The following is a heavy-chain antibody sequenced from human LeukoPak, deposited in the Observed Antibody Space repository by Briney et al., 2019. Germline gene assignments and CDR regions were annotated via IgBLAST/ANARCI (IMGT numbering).Heavy chain of an antibody. CDR2: INHSGST. CDR1: GGSFSGYY. Sequence: SETLSLTCAVYGGSFSGYYWSWIRQPPGKGLEWIGEINHSGSTNYSPSLKSRVTISVDTSKNQFSLKLSSVTAADTAVYYCARGFTRLVGAPSSFDYWGQGTLVTVSS. D-gene: IGHD1-26*01. J-gene: IGHJ4*02. V-gene: IGHV4-34*01. CDR3: ARGFTRLVGAPSSFDY.